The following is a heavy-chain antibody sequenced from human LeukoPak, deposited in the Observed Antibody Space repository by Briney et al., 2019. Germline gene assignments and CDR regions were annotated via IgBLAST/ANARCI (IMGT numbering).Heavy chain of an antibody. Sequence: SETLSLTCTVSGGSISSYYWSWIRQPAGKGLEWIGRIYTSGSTNYNPSLKSRVTISVDKSKNQFSLKLSSVTVADTAVYYCARSPVVVPAAIDYWGQGTLVTVSS. CDR3: ARSPVVVPAAIDY. J-gene: IGHJ4*02. V-gene: IGHV4-4*07. D-gene: IGHD2-2*01. CDR2: IYTSGST. CDR1: GGSISSYY.